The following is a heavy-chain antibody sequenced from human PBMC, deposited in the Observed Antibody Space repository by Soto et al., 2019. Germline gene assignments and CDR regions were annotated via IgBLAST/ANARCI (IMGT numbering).Heavy chain of an antibody. D-gene: IGHD3-22*01. CDR1: GFTFSSYG. CDR2: ISYDGSNK. Sequence: GGSLRLSCAASGFTFSSYGIHWVRQAPGKGLEWVAVISYDGSNKYYADSVKGRFTISRDNSKNSLSLQMNSLRVEDTAVYYCAKQIDSRSYYDYWGQGT. CDR3: AKQIDSRSYYDY. V-gene: IGHV3-30*18. J-gene: IGHJ4*02.